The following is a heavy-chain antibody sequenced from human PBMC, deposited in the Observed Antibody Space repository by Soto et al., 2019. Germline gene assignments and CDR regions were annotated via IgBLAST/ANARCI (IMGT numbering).Heavy chain of an antibody. J-gene: IGHJ4*02. D-gene: IGHD3-3*01. CDR3: AKDWEARYYDFWSGSYGPHFHY. Sequence: QPGGSLRLSCAASGFTFSSYAMSWVRQAPGKGLEWVSAISGSGGSTYYADSVKGRFTISRDNSKNTLYLQMNSLRAEDTAVYYCAKDWEARYYDFWSGSYGPHFHYWGQATLVTVPS. CDR1: GFTFSSYA. V-gene: IGHV3-23*01. CDR2: ISGSGGST.